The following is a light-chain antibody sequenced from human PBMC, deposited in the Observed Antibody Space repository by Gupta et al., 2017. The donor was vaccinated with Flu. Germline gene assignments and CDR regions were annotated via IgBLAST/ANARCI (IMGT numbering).Light chain of an antibody. V-gene: IGKV3-11*01. CDR2: DAS. Sequence: SPGERATLSCRASQSVGTQLAWYQQKLGQAPRLLMFDASKRVAGIPDRFRGSGSGTDFTLTISSLEPEDFAVYYCQYRSRLPMYTFGQGTKL. J-gene: IGKJ2*01. CDR1: QSVGTQ. CDR3: QYRSRLPMYT.